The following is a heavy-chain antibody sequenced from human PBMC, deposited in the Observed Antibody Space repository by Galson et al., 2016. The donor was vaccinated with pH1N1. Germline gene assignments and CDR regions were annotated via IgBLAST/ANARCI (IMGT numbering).Heavy chain of an antibody. CDR3: ARFLYGDYSGYFDY. D-gene: IGHD4-17*01. V-gene: IGHV2-5*01. CDR1: GFSLSTSGVG. J-gene: IGHJ4*02. Sequence: PALVKPTQTLTLTCTFSGFSLSTSGVGVGWIRQPPGKALEWLAVIYRNDDKRYSPSLKSRLTNTKDTSKNQVVLTMTNMGPVDTATYYCARFLYGDYSGYFDYWGQGTLVTVSS. CDR2: IYRNDDK.